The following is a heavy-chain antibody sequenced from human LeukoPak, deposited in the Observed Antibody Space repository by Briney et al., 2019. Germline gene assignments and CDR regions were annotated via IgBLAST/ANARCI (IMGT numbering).Heavy chain of an antibody. CDR2: ISSSSSYI. Sequence: PGGSLRLSCAASGFTFSSYSMNWVRQAPGKGLEWVSSISSSSSYIYYADSVKGRFTISRDNAKNSLYLQMNSLRAEDTAVYYCARAWVTATSDAFDIWGQGTMVTVSS. CDR1: GFTFSSYS. J-gene: IGHJ3*02. D-gene: IGHD2-21*02. CDR3: ARAWVTATSDAFDI. V-gene: IGHV3-21*01.